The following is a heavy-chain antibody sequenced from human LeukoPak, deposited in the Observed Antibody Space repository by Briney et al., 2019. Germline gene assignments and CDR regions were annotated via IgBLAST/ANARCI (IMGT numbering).Heavy chain of an antibody. CDR3: AKDRYSSGWYGIDY. CDR1: GFTFSNNA. CDR2: ISYDGSNK. D-gene: IGHD6-19*01. Sequence: GGSLRLSCAASGFTFSNNAMYWVRQAPGKGLEWVAVISYDGSNKYNADSVKGRFTISRDNSKNTLYLQMDSLSAEDTAVYYCAKDRYSSGWYGIDYWGQGTLVTVSS. J-gene: IGHJ4*02. V-gene: IGHV3-30*18.